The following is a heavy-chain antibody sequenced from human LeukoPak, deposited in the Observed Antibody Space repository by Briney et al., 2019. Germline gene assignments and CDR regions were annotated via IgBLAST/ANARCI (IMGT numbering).Heavy chain of an antibody. D-gene: IGHD1-26*01. Sequence: GRSLRLSCAASGFTFSSYAMHWVRQAPGKGLEWVAVISYDGSNKYYADSVKGQFTISRDNSKNTLYLQMNSLRAEDTAVYYRARDYFELNSGSYPIDYWGQGTLVTVSS. CDR1: GFTFSSYA. J-gene: IGHJ4*02. CDR2: ISYDGSNK. CDR3: ARDYFELNSGSYPIDY. V-gene: IGHV3-30*01.